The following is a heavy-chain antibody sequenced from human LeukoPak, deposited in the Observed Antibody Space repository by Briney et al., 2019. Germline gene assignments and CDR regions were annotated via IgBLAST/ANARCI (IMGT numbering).Heavy chain of an antibody. Sequence: QPGGSLRLSCAASGFNFRTYGMHWVRQAPGKGLEWVAVIWDDGRNQFYADSVKGRFTVSRDNSKNTLSLQMNSLRAEDTAVYYRAKETGPYSAFDYWGQGILVTVSP. CDR1: GFNFRTYG. CDR2: IWDDGRNQ. J-gene: IGHJ4*02. V-gene: IGHV3-33*06. D-gene: IGHD2-21*01. CDR3: AKETGPYSAFDY.